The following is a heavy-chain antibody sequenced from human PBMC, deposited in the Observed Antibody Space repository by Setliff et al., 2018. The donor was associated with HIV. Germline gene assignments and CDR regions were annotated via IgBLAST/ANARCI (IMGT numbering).Heavy chain of an antibody. V-gene: IGHV4-31*11. J-gene: IGHJ3*02. CDR1: GGSINSGGYY. Sequence: SETLSLTCAVSGGSINSGGYYWTWIRQHPGMGLEWIGYIHYSGSTYYNPSLKSRVTISVDTSKNQFSLKLSSGTAPDTAVYYGARRGYSSSYLYAFEIWGQGTMVTVSS. CDR2: IHYSGST. CDR3: ARRGYSSSYLYAFEI. D-gene: IGHD3-22*01.